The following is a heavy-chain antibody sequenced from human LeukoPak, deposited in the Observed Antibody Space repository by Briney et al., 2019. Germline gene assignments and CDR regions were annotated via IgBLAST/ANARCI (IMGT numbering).Heavy chain of an antibody. D-gene: IGHD1-26*01. J-gene: IGHJ4*02. CDR3: SVSLNS. V-gene: IGHV3-7*01. CDR2: IKQDGSDK. CDR1: GFTFSSYW. Sequence: GGSLRFSCAASGFTFSSYWMDWVRQAPGKGLEWVANIKQDGSDKYYVDSVKGRFTISRDNAKNSVFLQMNSLRAEDTAVYYCSVSLNSWGQGTLVTVSS.